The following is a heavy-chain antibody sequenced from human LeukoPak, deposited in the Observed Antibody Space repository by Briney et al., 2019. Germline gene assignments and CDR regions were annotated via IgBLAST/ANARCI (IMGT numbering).Heavy chain of an antibody. Sequence: SQTLSLTCTVSGGSISSGGYYWSWIRQPPGKGLEWIGYIYHSGSTYYNPSLKSRVTISVDRSKNQFSLKLSSVTAADTAVYYCARQSEAILTFDYWGQGTLVTVSS. CDR2: IYHSGST. CDR3: ARQSEAILTFDY. J-gene: IGHJ4*02. CDR1: GGSISSGGYY. V-gene: IGHV4-30-2*01. D-gene: IGHD2-21*01.